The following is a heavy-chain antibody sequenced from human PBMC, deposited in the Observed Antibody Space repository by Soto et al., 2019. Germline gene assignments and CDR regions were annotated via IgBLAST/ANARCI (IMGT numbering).Heavy chain of an antibody. V-gene: IGHV3-74*01. CDR3: GSVFEY. J-gene: IGHJ4*01. CDR1: GFTFTNYW. CDR2: ITHDGSGT. Sequence: EVEVVESGGGLVQPGGSLRLSCAASGFTFTNYWMHWVRQVPGRGLVWVSGITHDGSGTKYADSVKGRFTISRDNAKNTVYLQMNSLRPEDTAVYYCGSVFEYWGYGTLVTVSS.